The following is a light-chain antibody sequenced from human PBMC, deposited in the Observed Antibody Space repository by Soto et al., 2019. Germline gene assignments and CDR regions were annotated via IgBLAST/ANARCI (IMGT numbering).Light chain of an antibody. Sequence: QSVLTQLPSASGSPGQSVTISCTGTSSDVGGYNYVSWYQQHPGKAPKLMIYEVSKRPSGVPDRFSGSKSGNTASLTVSGLQAEDEADYYCSSYAGSNNYVVFGGGTKVTVL. CDR1: SSDVGGYNY. J-gene: IGLJ2*01. CDR2: EVS. CDR3: SSYAGSNNYVV. V-gene: IGLV2-8*01.